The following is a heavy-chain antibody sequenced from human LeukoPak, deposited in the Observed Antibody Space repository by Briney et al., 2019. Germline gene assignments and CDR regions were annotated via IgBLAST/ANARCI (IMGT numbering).Heavy chain of an antibody. D-gene: IGHD3-22*01. CDR2: IKQDGSEK. J-gene: IGHJ5*02. V-gene: IGHV3-7*01. Sequence: GGSLRLSCAASGFTFSSYWMSWVRQAPGKGLEWVADIKQDGSEKYYVDSVKGRFTISRDNAKNSLYLQMNSLRAEDTAVYYCARLYYYDSSGYYNWFDPWGREPWSPSPQ. CDR3: ARLYYYDSSGYYNWFDP. CDR1: GFTFSSYW.